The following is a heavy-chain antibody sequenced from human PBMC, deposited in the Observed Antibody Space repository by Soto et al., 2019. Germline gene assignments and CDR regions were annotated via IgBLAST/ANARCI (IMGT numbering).Heavy chain of an antibody. D-gene: IGHD5-12*01. V-gene: IGHV3-30-3*01. J-gene: IGHJ6*02. CDR2: ISYDGNNK. CDR3: ARDYYRFNSGYGFSMDV. Sequence: ESGGGVVQPGRSLRLSCAASGFTFSSYAMHWVRQAPGKGLEWVAVISYDGNNKYYADSVKGRFTISRDNSKNTLYMQMNSLRAEDTAVYYCARDYYRFNSGYGFSMDVWGQGTTVTVSS. CDR1: GFTFSSYA.